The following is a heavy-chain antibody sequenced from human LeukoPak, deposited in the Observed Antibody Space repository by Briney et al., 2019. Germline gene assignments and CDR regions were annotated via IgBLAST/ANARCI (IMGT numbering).Heavy chain of an antibody. CDR2: IYPGDSDT. CDR3: ARLGTAAGDRGHWFDP. CDR1: GYSFTSYW. J-gene: IGHJ5*02. Sequence: GESLKISCKGSGYSFTSYWIGWVRQMPGKGLEWMGIIYPGDSDTRYSPSFQGQVTISADKSISHAYLQWSSLKASDTAMYYCARLGTAAGDRGHWFDPWGQGTLVTVSS. D-gene: IGHD6-13*01. V-gene: IGHV5-51*01.